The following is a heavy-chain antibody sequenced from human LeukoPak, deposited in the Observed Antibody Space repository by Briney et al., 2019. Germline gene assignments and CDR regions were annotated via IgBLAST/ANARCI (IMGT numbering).Heavy chain of an antibody. CDR1: GFTFSSYG. CDR3: AKGFCSSTSCYSEPGVDY. J-gene: IGHJ4*02. CDR2: IRYDGSNK. V-gene: IGHV3-30*02. D-gene: IGHD2-2*01. Sequence: GGSLRLSCAASGFTFSSYGMHWVRQAPCKGLEWVAFIRYDGSNKYYADSVKGRFTISRDNSKNTLYLQMNSLRAEDTAVYYCAKGFCSSTSCYSEPGVDYWGQGTLVTVSS.